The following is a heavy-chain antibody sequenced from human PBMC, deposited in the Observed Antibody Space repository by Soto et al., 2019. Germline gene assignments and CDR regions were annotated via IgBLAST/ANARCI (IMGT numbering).Heavy chain of an antibody. CDR3: ARGGRVGATEVYYFDY. V-gene: IGHV3-30-3*01. J-gene: IGHJ4*02. D-gene: IGHD1-26*01. CDR2: ISYDGSNK. CDR1: GFTFSSYA. Sequence: GGSLRLSCAASGFTFSSYAMHWVRQAPGKGLEWVAVISYDGSNKYYADSVKGRFTISRDNSKNTLYLQMNSLRAEDTAVYYCARGGRVGATEVYYFDYWGQGTLVTVSS.